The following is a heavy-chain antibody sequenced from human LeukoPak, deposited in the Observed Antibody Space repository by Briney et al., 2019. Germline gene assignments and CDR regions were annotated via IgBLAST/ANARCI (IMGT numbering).Heavy chain of an antibody. Sequence: GEPLKISCKSSGYNFITYWIGWVRQVPGQGLEWMGIIYPGDSDARYSPSFQGQVTISADKSISTAYLHWSSLKASDTAMYYCARATGYYYDSGSYYKSTQEYYFDYWGQGTLVTVSS. CDR3: ARATGYYYDSGSYYKSTQEYYFDY. CDR2: IYPGDSDA. CDR1: GYNFITYW. D-gene: IGHD3-10*01. V-gene: IGHV5-51*01. J-gene: IGHJ4*02.